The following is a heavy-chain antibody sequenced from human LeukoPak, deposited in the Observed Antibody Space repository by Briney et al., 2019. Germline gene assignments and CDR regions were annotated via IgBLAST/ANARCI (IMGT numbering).Heavy chain of an antibody. Sequence: GGSLRLSCAASGFTFSSYSMNWVRQAPGKGLEWVSYISRSSNSMYYADSAKGRFTISRDNAKNSLYLQMSSLRPEDTAMYYCAREIPSGSYAPDYWGQGTLVTVSS. CDR2: ISRSSNSM. D-gene: IGHD1-26*01. V-gene: IGHV3-21*01. CDR3: AREIPSGSYAPDY. CDR1: GFTFSSYS. J-gene: IGHJ4*02.